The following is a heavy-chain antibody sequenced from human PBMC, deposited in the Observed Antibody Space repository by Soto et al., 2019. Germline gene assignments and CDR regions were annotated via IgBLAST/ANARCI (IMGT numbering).Heavy chain of an antibody. V-gene: IGHV4-59*01. CDR3: ASSQWRGWFDP. J-gene: IGHJ5*02. CDR1: GGSMSSYY. CDR2: IYYSGST. Sequence: SSETLSLTCTVSGGSMSSYYWSWIRQPPGKGLEWIGYIYYSGSTNYNPSLKSRVTISVDTSKNQFSLKLSSVTAADTAVYYCASSQWRGWFDPWGQGTLVTVSS. D-gene: IGHD6-19*01.